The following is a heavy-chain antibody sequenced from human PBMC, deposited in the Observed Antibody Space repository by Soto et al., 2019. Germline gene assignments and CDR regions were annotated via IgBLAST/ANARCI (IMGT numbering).Heavy chain of an antibody. J-gene: IGHJ6*02. CDR3: ARRQISPPTRGAAAARGGMDV. Sequence: QAQLVESGGGVVQPGGSLRLSCAASGLTFNNYAFHWVGQAPGRGLEWVAVIWNDGSGYYYANSVKGRFTISRDNSKNTLYLQMSSLRAEDTAVYFCARRQISPPTRGAAAARGGMDVWGHGTTVTVSS. CDR1: GLTFNNYA. CDR2: IWNDGSGY. D-gene: IGHD6-13*01. V-gene: IGHV3-33*01.